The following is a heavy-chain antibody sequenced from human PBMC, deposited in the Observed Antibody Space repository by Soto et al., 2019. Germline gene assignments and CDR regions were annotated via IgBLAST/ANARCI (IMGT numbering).Heavy chain of an antibody. D-gene: IGHD6-13*01. J-gene: IGHJ4*02. CDR1: GYTFTTYG. CDR2: INTYNGDT. CDR3: ASGEQQLAYYFDY. Sequence: ASVKVSCKASGYTFTTYGINWVRQALGQGLEWMGWINTYNGDTKYAPKLQGRVTMTTHTSTSTAYMELRSLRSEDTAVYYCASGEQQLAYYFDYWGQGTLVTVSS. V-gene: IGHV1-18*04.